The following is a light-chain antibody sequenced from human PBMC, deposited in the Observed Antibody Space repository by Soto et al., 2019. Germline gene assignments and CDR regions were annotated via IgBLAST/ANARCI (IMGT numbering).Light chain of an antibody. CDR1: QSVGSN. J-gene: IGKJ2*01. CDR2: DAS. Sequence: EIVMTQSPAILSVSPGERATLSCRASQSVGSNLAWYQQKPGQAPRLLIYDASTRATGIPARFSGSGAGTEFTLTISSLQSEDFAIYYCQQYNNWPPYTFGQGTKVDIK. CDR3: QQYNNWPPYT. V-gene: IGKV3-15*01.